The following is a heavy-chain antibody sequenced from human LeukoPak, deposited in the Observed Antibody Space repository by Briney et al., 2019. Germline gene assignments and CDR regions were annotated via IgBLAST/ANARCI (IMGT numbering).Heavy chain of an antibody. J-gene: IGHJ6*02. CDR2: ISSSSSYI. CDR1: GFTFSSFG. CDR3: ARLPAAIPIYYGMDV. D-gene: IGHD2-2*01. Sequence: GGSLRLSCAASGFTFSSFGMYWVRQAPGKGLEWVSSISSSSSYIYYADSLKGRFTISRDKAKNSLYLQMNSLRAEDTAVYYCARLPAAIPIYYGMDVWGQGTTVTVSS. V-gene: IGHV3-21*01.